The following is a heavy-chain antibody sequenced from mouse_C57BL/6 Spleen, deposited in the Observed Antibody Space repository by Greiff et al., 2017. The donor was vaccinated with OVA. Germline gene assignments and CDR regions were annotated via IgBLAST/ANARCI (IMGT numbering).Heavy chain of an antibody. CDR1: GYTFTSYW. J-gene: IGHJ4*01. CDR2: IDPSDSYT. Sequence: QVQLKEPGAELVMPGASVKLSCKASGYTFTSYWMHWVKQRPGQGLEWIGEIDPSDSYTNYNQKFKGKSTLTVDKSSSTAYMQLSSLTSEDSAVYYCARFTTVVEGYYAMDYWGQGTSVTVSS. D-gene: IGHD1-1*01. V-gene: IGHV1-69*01. CDR3: ARFTTVVEGYYAMDY.